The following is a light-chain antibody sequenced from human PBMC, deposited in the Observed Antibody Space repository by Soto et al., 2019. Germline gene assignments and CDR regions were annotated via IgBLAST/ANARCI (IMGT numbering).Light chain of an antibody. CDR3: SSYRRGSTYV. CDR2: DVT. J-gene: IGLJ1*01. CDR1: SSDVGGYNY. Sequence: QSALTQPASVSGSPGQSITVSCTGTSSDVGGYNYVSWYQQHPGKAPRLLIYDVTNRPSGVSNCFSGSKSGNTASLTISGLQAEDEADYYCSSYRRGSTYVFGTGTKVTVL. V-gene: IGLV2-14*03.